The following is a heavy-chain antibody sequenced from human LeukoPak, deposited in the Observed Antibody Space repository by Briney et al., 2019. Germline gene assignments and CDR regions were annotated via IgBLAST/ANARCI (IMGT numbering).Heavy chain of an antibody. CDR3: TRPGGYCSSTSCYANWFDP. CDR1: GFTFSGSA. J-gene: IGHJ5*02. Sequence: PGRSLRLSCAASGFTFSGSAMHWVRQASGKGLEWVGRIRSKANSYATAYAASVKGRFTISRDDSKNTAYLQMNSLKTEDTAVYYCTRPGGYCSSTSCYANWFDPWGQGTLVTVSS. CDR2: IRSKANSYAT. D-gene: IGHD2-2*01. V-gene: IGHV3-73*01.